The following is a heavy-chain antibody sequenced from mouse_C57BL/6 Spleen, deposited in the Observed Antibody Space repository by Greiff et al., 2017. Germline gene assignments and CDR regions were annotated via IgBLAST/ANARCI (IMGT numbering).Heavy chain of an antibody. D-gene: IGHD1-1*01. CDR3: ASGGYQGSSSVFAY. J-gene: IGHJ3*01. CDR2: IWGVGST. V-gene: IGHV2-6*01. CDR1: GFSLTSYG. Sequence: VQLQQSGPGLVAPSQSLSITCTVSGFSLTSYGVDWVRQSPGKGLEWLGVIWGVGSTNYNSALKSRLSISKDNSKSQVFLKMNSLQTDDTAMYYCASGGYQGSSSVFAYWGQGTLVTVSA.